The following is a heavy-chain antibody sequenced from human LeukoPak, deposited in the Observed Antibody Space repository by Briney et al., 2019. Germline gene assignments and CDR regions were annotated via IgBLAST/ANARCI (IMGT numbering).Heavy chain of an antibody. CDR3: ATRSSGWYETAHFQH. CDR2: ISGSGGST. Sequence: GGSLRLSCAASGFTFSSYAMSWVRQAPGKGLEWVSAISGSGGSTNYADSVKGRFTISRDNSKNTLYLQMNSLRAEDTAVYYCATRSSGWYETAHFQHWGQGTLVTVSS. D-gene: IGHD6-19*01. V-gene: IGHV3-23*01. CDR1: GFTFSSYA. J-gene: IGHJ1*01.